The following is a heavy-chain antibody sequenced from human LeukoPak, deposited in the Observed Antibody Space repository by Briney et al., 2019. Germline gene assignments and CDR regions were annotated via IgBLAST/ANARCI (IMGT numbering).Heavy chain of an antibody. CDR1: GGSISSSSYY. CDR3: ASHDHGYSSDILTEY. J-gene: IGHJ4*02. Sequence: PSETLSLTCTVSGGSISSSSYYWGWIRQPPGKGLEWIGSIYYSGSTYYNPSLKSRVTISVDTSKNQFSLQLSSVTAADTAVYYCASHDHGYSSDILTEYWGQGTLVTVSS. V-gene: IGHV4-39*01. CDR2: IYYSGST. D-gene: IGHD3-9*01.